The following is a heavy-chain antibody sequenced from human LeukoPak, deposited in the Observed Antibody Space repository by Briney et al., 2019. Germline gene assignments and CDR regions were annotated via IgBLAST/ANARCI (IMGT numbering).Heavy chain of an antibody. D-gene: IGHD3-16*01. V-gene: IGHV1-2*02. CDR1: GYTFTSYY. J-gene: IGHJ6*03. CDR2: INPNSGGT. Sequence: ASVKVSCKASGYTFTSYYMHWVRQAPGQGLEWMGWINPNSGGTNYAQKSQGRVTMTRDTPIRTAYMELSRLRSDDTAVYYCAKNYYDYVWGGEPYYYYYMDVWGKGTTVTVSS. CDR3: AKNYYDYVWGGEPYYYYYMDV.